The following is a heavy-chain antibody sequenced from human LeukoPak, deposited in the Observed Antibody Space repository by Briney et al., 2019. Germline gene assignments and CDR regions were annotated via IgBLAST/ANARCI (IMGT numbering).Heavy chain of an antibody. CDR2: IYYSGST. CDR1: GGSISSFY. CDR3: ARLKARDAFDI. J-gene: IGHJ3*02. Sequence: SETLSLTCTVSGGSISSFYWSWIRQPPGRGLEWIGYIYYSGSTIYNPSLRSRVTISIDTSKNQFSLKLTSVTAADTAVYYCARLKARDAFDIWGQGTMVTVSS. V-gene: IGHV4-59*08.